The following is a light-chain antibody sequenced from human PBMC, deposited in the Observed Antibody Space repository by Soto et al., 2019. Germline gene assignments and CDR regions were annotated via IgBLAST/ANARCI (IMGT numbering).Light chain of an antibody. CDR2: DVS. CDR1: SSDVGGYNY. J-gene: IGLJ1*01. V-gene: IGLV2-14*01. Sequence: QSALTQPASVSGSPGQSITISCTGTSSDVGGYNYVSWYQQYPGKAPKLMIYDVSNRPSGVSNRFSGSKSGNTASLTISGLQAEDEADYYCNSYTSRSSSTYVFGTGTKVPS. CDR3: NSYTSRSSSTYV.